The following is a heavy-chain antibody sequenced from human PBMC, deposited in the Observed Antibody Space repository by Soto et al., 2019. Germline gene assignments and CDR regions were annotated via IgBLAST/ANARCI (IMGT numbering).Heavy chain of an antibody. V-gene: IGHV3-30*18. Sequence: QVHLVESGGGVVQPGKSLRLSCAASGFTFSSYGMHWVRQAPGMRLEWVAIISYDGSNQYYADSVKGRFTISRHNSKNPLYLQMNSLRAEDTAVYYCAKRRQSGDYYYYGMDVWGQGTTVTVSS. CDR3: AKRRQSGDYYYYGMDV. CDR2: ISYDGSNQ. J-gene: IGHJ6*02. CDR1: GFTFSSYG. D-gene: IGHD4-4*01.